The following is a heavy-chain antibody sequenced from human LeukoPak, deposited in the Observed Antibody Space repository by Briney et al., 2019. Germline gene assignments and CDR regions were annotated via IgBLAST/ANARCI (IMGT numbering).Heavy chain of an antibody. Sequence: GASVKVSCKASGYTFTGCYMHWVRQAPGQGLEWMGWISAYNGNTNYAQKLQGRVTMTTDTSTSTAYMELRSLRSDDTAVYYCARELIAADRGKYNWFDPWGQGTLVTVSS. CDR2: ISAYNGNT. CDR1: GYTFTGCY. CDR3: ARELIAADRGKYNWFDP. D-gene: IGHD6-13*01. V-gene: IGHV1-18*04. J-gene: IGHJ5*02.